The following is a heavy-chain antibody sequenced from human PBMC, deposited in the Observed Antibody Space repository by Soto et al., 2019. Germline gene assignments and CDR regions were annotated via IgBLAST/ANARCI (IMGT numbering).Heavy chain of an antibody. CDR1: GYTFTSYG. J-gene: IGHJ5*02. Sequence: ASVKVSCKASGYTFTSYGISWVRQAPGQGLEWMGWISAYNGNTNYAQKLQGRVTMTTDTSTSTAYMELRSLRSDDTAVYYCAVVVVPAASPNWFDPWGQGTLVTVSS. CDR3: AVVVVPAASPNWFDP. D-gene: IGHD2-2*01. CDR2: ISAYNGNT. V-gene: IGHV1-18*01.